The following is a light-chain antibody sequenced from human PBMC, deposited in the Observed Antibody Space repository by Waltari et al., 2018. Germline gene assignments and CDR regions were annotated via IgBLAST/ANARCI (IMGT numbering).Light chain of an antibody. CDR3: QQRSYWPPFT. CDR2: DTS. Sequence: EIVLTQSPATLSLSTGETATLSCRASQSLNNFLAWYQQKPGQAPRLVIYDTSNRATGIPARFTGSGTGTDFTLTISGLEPEDSAVYYCQQRSYWPPFTFGQGTKLEMK. J-gene: IGKJ2*01. V-gene: IGKV3-11*01. CDR1: QSLNNF.